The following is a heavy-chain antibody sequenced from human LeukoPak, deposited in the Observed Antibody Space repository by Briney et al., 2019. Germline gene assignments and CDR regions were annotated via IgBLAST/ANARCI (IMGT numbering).Heavy chain of an antibody. D-gene: IGHD4-11*01. J-gene: IGHJ5*02. CDR3: ARVLVYSNYVRVSGWFDP. CDR2: INHSGST. CDR1: GGSFSGYY. V-gene: IGHV4-34*01. Sequence: PSETLSLTCAVYGGSFSGYYRSWIRQPPGKGLEWIGEINHSGSTNYNPSLKSRVTISVDTSKNQFSLKLSSVTTADTAVYYCARVLVYSNYVRVSGWFDPWGQGTLVTVSS.